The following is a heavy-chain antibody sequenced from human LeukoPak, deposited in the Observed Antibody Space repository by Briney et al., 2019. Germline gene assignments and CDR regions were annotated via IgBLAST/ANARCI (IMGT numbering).Heavy chain of an antibody. CDR3: AKKAQYDGHYPLDY. V-gene: IGHV3-23*01. CDR2: TSDRGDYT. CDR1: GFTFSSYS. D-gene: IGHD4/OR15-4a*01. J-gene: IGHJ4*02. Sequence: GGFLRLSCAASGFTFSSYSMSWVRRAPGKGLEWVSGTSDRGDYTYYADSVKGRFTISRDTSKNTLYLQMNSLRAEDTALYFCAKKAQYDGHYPLDYWGQGTLVTVSA.